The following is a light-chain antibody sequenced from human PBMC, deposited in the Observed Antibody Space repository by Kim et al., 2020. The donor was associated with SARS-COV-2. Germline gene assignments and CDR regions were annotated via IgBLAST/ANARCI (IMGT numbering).Light chain of an antibody. CDR3: QQYNHWPPWA. J-gene: IGKJ1*01. V-gene: IGKV3-15*01. Sequence: EIVMTQSPATLSVSPGERATLSCRASQSVGSKLAWYQHKPGQAPRLLIYGASTRAIDIPARFSGSGSGTEFTLTISSLQSEDFALYYCQQYNHWPPWAFGQGTKLEI. CDR1: QSVGSK. CDR2: GAS.